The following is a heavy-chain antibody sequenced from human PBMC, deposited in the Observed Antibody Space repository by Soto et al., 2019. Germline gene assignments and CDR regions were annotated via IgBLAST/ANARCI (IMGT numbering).Heavy chain of an antibody. Sequence: QVQFVQSGAEVRKPGASVKVSCKASGYTFTDYDIGWVRQATGQGLEWMGWMNPNSANTGYAQKFQGRVTMTRDTSKNAAYMELKRLTSDDTAVYYCARPILDQLFSDFWGQGPLVTVSS. CDR3: ARPILDQLFSDF. CDR2: MNPNSANT. J-gene: IGHJ4*02. CDR1: GYTFTDYD. V-gene: IGHV1-8*01. D-gene: IGHD1-1*01.